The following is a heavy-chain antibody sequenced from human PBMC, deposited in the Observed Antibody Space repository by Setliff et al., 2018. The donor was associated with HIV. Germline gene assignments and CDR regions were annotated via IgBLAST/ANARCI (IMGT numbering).Heavy chain of an antibody. CDR1: GYTLTELS. Sequence: GASVKVSCKVSGYTLTELSMHWVRQAPGKGLEWMGGFDPEDGETIYAQKFQGRVTMTEDTSTDTAYMELSSLRSEDTAVYYCATYYYDSSGYYWEYNWFDPWGQGTLGTVSS. CDR2: FDPEDGET. J-gene: IGHJ5*02. V-gene: IGHV1-24*01. CDR3: ATYYYDSSGYYWEYNWFDP. D-gene: IGHD3-22*01.